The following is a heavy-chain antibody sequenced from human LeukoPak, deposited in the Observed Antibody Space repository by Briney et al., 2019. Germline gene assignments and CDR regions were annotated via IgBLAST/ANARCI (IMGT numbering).Heavy chain of an antibody. CDR1: GGTFSSYA. D-gene: IGHD2-15*01. Sequence: GSSVKVSCKASGGTFSSYAISWVRQAPGQGLEWMGRIIPIFGTANYAQKFQGRVTITTDESASTAYMELSSLRSEDTAVYYCARALGSRDYFDYWGQGTLVTVSS. CDR3: ARALGSRDYFDY. CDR2: IIPIFGTA. V-gene: IGHV1-69*05. J-gene: IGHJ4*02.